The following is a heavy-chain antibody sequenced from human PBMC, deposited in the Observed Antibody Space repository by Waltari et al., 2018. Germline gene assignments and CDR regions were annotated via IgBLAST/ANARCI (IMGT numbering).Heavy chain of an antibody. CDR3: TRGLSPNYYFYGMDV. CDR2: IRRKPNGGTT. J-gene: IGHJ6*02. CDR1: GFTLGDDG. Sequence: EVQLVESGGGLVQPGRSLRLSCTASGFTLGDDGLSWVRQAPGKGLEWVGFIRRKPNGGTTEYAASVKGRFTISRDDSKSIAYLQMNSLKTEDTAVYYCTRGLSPNYYFYGMDVWGQGTTVTVSS. V-gene: IGHV3-49*04.